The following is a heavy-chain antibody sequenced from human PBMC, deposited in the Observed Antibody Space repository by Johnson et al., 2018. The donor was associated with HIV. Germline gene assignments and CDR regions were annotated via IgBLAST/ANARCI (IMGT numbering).Heavy chain of an antibody. Sequence: VQLVESGGGLVQPGGSLRLSCAASGFTVTDKYMSRVRQAPGKGLEWVSVIYSGGTTYYADSSMGRFTISRDNSKNTLYLQMNSLRAEDTAVYYCAKDELWYTDYGDYGTSYYYDSSGAFDIWGQGTMVTVSS. V-gene: IGHV3-66*01. CDR1: GFTVTDKY. J-gene: IGHJ3*02. CDR3: AKDELWYTDYGDYGTSYYYDSSGAFDI. D-gene: IGHD3-22*01. CDR2: IYSGGTT.